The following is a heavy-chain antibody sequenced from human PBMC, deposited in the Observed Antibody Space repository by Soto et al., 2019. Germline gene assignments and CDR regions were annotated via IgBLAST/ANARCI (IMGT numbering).Heavy chain of an antibody. Sequence: LRLSLAASGFPFTKYAISWVLQAPGKGLEWVSAIIGSGRRTYYADSVKGRFTTSRDNSKNTVYLQMNSLRAEDTAVYYCAKDQAVDGIGSGYYTPQENWGPGSQVTV. J-gene: IGHJ1*01. CDR3: AKDQAVDGIGSGYYTPQEN. V-gene: IGHV3-23*01. CDR2: IIGSGRRT. CDR1: GFPFTKYA. D-gene: IGHD3-22*01.